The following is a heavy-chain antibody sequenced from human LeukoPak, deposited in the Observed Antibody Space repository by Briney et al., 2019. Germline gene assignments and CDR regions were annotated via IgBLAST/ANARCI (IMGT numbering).Heavy chain of an antibody. V-gene: IGHV3-23*01. Sequence: PGGSLRLSCAASGFTFSSYAMSWVRQAPGKGLEWVSAISGSGGSTYYADSVKGRFTISRDNSKNTLYLQMNSLRAEDTAVYYCAKDIFSGWYSSVVDYWGQGTLVTVSS. J-gene: IGHJ4*02. D-gene: IGHD6-19*01. CDR1: GFTFSSYA. CDR3: AKDIFSGWYSSVVDY. CDR2: ISGSGGST.